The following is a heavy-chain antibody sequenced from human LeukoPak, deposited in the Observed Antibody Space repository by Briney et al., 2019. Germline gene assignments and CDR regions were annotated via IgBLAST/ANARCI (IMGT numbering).Heavy chain of an antibody. D-gene: IGHD2-15*01. CDR3: AKDGTGYCSGGSCLYFDY. J-gene: IGHJ4*02. V-gene: IGHV3-74*01. CDR1: GSGFTFNNYW. Sequence: PGGSLRLSCAASGSGFTFNNYWMHWVRQPPGKGLVWVSRINADGSTTSYADSVRGRFTISRDNAKNTLYLQMNSLRAEDTAVYYCAKDGTGYCSGGSCLYFDYWGQGTLVTVSS. CDR2: INADGSTT.